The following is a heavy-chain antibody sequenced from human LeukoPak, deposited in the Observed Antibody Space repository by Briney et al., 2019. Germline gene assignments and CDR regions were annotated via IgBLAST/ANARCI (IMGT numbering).Heavy chain of an antibody. CDR3: ARDSYSGYYDY. V-gene: IGHV4-31*03. CDR1: GGSISSGGYY. CDR2: IYYSGST. D-gene: IGHD5-12*01. Sequence: SETLSLTCTVSGGSISSGGYYWSWIRQHPGKGLEWIGYIYYSGSTYYNPSLKSRVTISVDTSKNQFSLKLSSVTAADTAVYYCARDSYSGYYDYWGQGTLVTVSS. J-gene: IGHJ4*02.